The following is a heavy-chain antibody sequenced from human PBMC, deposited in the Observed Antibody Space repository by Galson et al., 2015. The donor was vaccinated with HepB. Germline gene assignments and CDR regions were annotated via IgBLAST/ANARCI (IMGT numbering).Heavy chain of an antibody. V-gene: IGHV3-23*01. CDR1: GFTFSSYA. Sequence: SLRLSCAASGFTFSSYAMSWVRQAPGKGLEWVSAISGSGGSTYYADSVKGRFTISRDNSENTLYLQMNSLRAEDTAVYYCAKSGGEWGRNYYDFWSGYYGMPTHAFDIWGQGTMVTASS. CDR3: AKSGGEWGRNYYDFWSGYYGMPTHAFDI. D-gene: IGHD3-3*01. CDR2: ISGSGGST. J-gene: IGHJ3*02.